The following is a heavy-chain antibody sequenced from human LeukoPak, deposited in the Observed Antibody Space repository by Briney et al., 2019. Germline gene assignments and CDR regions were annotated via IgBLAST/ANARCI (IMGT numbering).Heavy chain of an antibody. CDR1: GGSISSYY. V-gene: IGHV4-59*08. Sequence: SETLSLTCSVSGGSISSYYWSWIRQPPGKGLEWIGYISDSGSINDNPSLKSRVTISVDTSKNQFSLKLSSVTAADTAVYYCARGDYYYYYMDVWGKGTTVTISS. J-gene: IGHJ6*03. CDR3: ARGDYYYYYMDV. CDR2: ISDSGSI.